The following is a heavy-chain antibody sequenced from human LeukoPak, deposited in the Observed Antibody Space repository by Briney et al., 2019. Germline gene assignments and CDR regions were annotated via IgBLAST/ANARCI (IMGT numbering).Heavy chain of an antibody. CDR1: GGTFSSYA. CDR2: IIPIFGTA. D-gene: IGHD6-13*01. Sequence: HGASVKVSCKASGGTFSSYAISWVRQAPGQGLEWMGGIIPIFGTANYAQKFQGRVTITAGESTSTAYMELSSLRSEDTAVYYCARGYSSSWYWMPYWGQGTLVTVSS. V-gene: IGHV1-69*13. CDR3: ARGYSSSWYWMPY. J-gene: IGHJ4*02.